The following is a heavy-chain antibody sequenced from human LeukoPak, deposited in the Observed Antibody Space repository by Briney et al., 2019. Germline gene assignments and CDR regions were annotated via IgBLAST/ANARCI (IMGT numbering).Heavy chain of an antibody. Sequence: AGGSLRLSCAASGFTFSDYAMHWVRQAPGKGLEYVSAISTDGGGTYYVNSVKGRFTISRDNSKNTLYLQMGSLRAEDMAVYYCARYGSGSYYRYWGQGTLVTVSS. D-gene: IGHD3-10*01. J-gene: IGHJ4*02. CDR3: ARYGSGSYYRY. CDR2: ISTDGGGT. CDR1: GFTFSDYA. V-gene: IGHV3-64*01.